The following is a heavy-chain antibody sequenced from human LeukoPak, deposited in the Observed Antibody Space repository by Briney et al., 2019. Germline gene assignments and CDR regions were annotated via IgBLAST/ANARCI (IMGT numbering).Heavy chain of an antibody. D-gene: IGHD5-18*01. V-gene: IGHV3-30*03. Sequence: PGRSLRLSCAASGLTFSSYGMHWVRQAPGKGLEWVAVISYDGSNKYYADSVKGRFTISRDNSKNTLYLQMNSLRAEDTAVYYCARVKLWLRYYYYGMDVWGKGTTVTVSS. J-gene: IGHJ6*04. CDR1: GLTFSSYG. CDR3: ARVKLWLRYYYYGMDV. CDR2: ISYDGSNK.